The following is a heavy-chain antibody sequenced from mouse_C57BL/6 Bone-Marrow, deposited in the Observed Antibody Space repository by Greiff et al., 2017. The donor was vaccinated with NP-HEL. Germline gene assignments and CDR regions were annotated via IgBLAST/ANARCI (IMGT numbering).Heavy chain of an antibody. D-gene: IGHD1-1*01. CDR1: GYTFTSYW. V-gene: IGHV1-7*01. CDR3: ARVGAYYYGSYYYAMDY. CDR2: INPSSGYT. Sequence: QVQLQQSGAELAKPGASVKLSCKASGYTFTSYWMHWVKQRPGQGLEWIGYINPSSGYTKYNQKFKDKATLTADKSSITAYMQLSSLTYEDSAVYYCARVGAYYYGSYYYAMDYWGQGTSVTVSS. J-gene: IGHJ4*01.